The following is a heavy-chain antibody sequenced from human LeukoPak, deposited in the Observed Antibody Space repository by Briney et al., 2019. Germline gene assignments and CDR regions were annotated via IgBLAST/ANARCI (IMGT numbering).Heavy chain of an antibody. CDR3: ARDDGSGSHPSGWYWA. J-gene: IGHJ4*02. CDR2: LWFDGSHQ. CDR1: GSTLNSYC. D-gene: IGHD3-10*01. V-gene: IGHV3-33*01. Sequence: GGSLSLSCAASGSTLNSYCMHWIRQAPGKGPEWVAGLWFDGSHQNYVDSVKGRFTISRDNSKNTLYLQMNSLRVEVTAVYYCARDDGSGSHPSGWYWARGQGAVVTVSS.